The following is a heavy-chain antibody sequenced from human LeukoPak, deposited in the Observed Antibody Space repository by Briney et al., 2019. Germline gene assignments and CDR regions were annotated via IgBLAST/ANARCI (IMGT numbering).Heavy chain of an antibody. CDR3: AKGGYSYGSDAFDI. J-gene: IGHJ3*02. CDR1: GYSFTSYW. V-gene: IGHV5-51*01. CDR2: IYPGDPDT. Sequence: GEPLKISCKGSGYSFTSYWIGWVRKMPGKSLELMGIIYPGDPDTRYSPSFQGQVTISADKSISTAYLQWSSLKASDTAMYYCAKGGYSYGSDAFDIWGQGTMVTVSS. D-gene: IGHD5-18*01.